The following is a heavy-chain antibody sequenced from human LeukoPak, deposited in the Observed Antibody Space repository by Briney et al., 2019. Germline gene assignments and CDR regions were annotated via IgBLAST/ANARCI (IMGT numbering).Heavy chain of an antibody. Sequence: GGTLRLSCVASGFSFSSYAINWVRQAPGKGLEWVSSISPSSSYIYYADSVKGRFTISRDNAKNSLYLQMNSLRAEDTAVYYCARDSGVHSGSPFDYWGQGTLVTVSS. V-gene: IGHV3-21*01. CDR2: ISPSSSYI. J-gene: IGHJ4*02. CDR1: GFSFSSYA. CDR3: ARDSGVHSGSPFDY. D-gene: IGHD3-10*01.